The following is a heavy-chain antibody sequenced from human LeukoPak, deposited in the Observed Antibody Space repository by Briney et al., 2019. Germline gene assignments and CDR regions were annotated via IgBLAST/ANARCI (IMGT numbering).Heavy chain of an antibody. D-gene: IGHD5-18*01. Sequence: GGSLRLSCAASGFTFSSYSMNWVRQAPGKGLEWVSSISSSSSYIYYADSVKGRFTVSRDNAKNSLYLQMNSLRAEDTAVYYCARDAVDTANAVWGQGTTVTVSS. V-gene: IGHV3-21*01. CDR1: GFTFSSYS. CDR3: ARDAVDTANAV. CDR2: ISSSSSYI. J-gene: IGHJ6*02.